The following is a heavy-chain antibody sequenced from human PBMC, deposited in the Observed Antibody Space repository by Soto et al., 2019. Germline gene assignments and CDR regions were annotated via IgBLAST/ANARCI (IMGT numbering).Heavy chain of an antibody. Sequence: QVQLVQSGAEVKKPGSSVNVSCKASGGSLSTNPISWVRQAPGQWLEWMGGTGSGTRPGYHAQKFQGRLTVTSAKSTSTVYMELTNLLSEDTAVYYCARRDSGGFYRLFDSWGQGTLVTVSS. CDR3: ARRDSGGFYRLFDS. D-gene: IGHD2-15*01. CDR2: TGSGTRPG. J-gene: IGHJ4*02. V-gene: IGHV1-69*06. CDR1: GGSLSTNP.